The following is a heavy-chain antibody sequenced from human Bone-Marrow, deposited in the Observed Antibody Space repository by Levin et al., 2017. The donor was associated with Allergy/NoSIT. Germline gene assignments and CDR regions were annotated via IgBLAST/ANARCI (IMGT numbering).Heavy chain of an antibody. Sequence: SETLSLTCTVSGGSVSTDTYYWSWIRQPPGKGLEWIGYISSSGSTSYNSSLMSRVTISVHTSKNQFPLMLTSVTPADTAVCYCARDDYSDFTGWVWGQGSLVAVSS. J-gene: IGHJ4*02. CDR3: ARDDYSDFTGWV. CDR1: GGSVSTDTYY. D-gene: IGHD3-9*01. CDR2: ISSSGST. V-gene: IGHV4-61*01.